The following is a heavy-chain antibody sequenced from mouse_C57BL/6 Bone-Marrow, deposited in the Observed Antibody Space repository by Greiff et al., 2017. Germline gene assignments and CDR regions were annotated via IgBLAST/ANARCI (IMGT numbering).Heavy chain of an antibody. J-gene: IGHJ2*01. V-gene: IGHV1-18*01. Sequence: VQLKQSGPELVKPGASVKIPCKASGYTFTDYNMDWVKQSHGKSLEWIGDINPNNGGTIYNQKFKGKATLTIDKSSRTAYMELRSLTSEDTAVYYCARSGYYGSSCFDYWGQGTTLTVSS. D-gene: IGHD1-1*01. CDR2: INPNNGGT. CDR1: GYTFTDYN. CDR3: ARSGYYGSSCFDY.